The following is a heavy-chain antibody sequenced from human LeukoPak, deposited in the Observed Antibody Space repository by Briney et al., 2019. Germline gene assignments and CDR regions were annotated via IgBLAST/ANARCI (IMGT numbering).Heavy chain of an antibody. D-gene: IGHD5/OR15-5a*01. Sequence: SETLSLTCTVSGDSISSSSYYWGWIRRPPGRGLEWIGSIYYSGSTYYNPPLKSRLTISVDTSKNQFSLKLSSVTVADTAVYYCAVIVSISWDYWGQGTLVTVSS. V-gene: IGHV4-39*01. CDR3: AVIVSISWDY. CDR1: GDSISSSSYY. J-gene: IGHJ4*02. CDR2: IYYSGST.